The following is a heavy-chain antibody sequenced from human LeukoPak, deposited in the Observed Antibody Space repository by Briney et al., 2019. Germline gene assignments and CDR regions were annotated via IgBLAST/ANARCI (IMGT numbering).Heavy chain of an antibody. Sequence: GGSLRLSCAASGFTFSSYCMNWVRQAPGKGLEWVSSISSSSSYIYYADSVKGRFTISRDNAKNSLYLQMNSLRAEDTALYYCAKDMGKGRGYYGGNFVAFDIWGQGTMVTVSS. CDR1: GFTFSSYC. CDR3: AKDMGKGRGYYGGNFVAFDI. J-gene: IGHJ3*02. D-gene: IGHD4-23*01. CDR2: ISSSSSYI. V-gene: IGHV3-21*04.